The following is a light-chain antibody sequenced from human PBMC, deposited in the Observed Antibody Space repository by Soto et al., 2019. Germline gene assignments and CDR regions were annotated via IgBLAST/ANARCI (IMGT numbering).Light chain of an antibody. Sequence: EIVMTKSPATLSVSPGERATISCRASQSVSSNLAWYQQKPGQAPRLLIYGASTRATGIPARFSGSGSGTEFTLTISSLQSEDFAVYYCQQYNNWPQTFGQGTKVDIK. J-gene: IGKJ1*01. CDR3: QQYNNWPQT. CDR2: GAS. CDR1: QSVSSN. V-gene: IGKV3-15*01.